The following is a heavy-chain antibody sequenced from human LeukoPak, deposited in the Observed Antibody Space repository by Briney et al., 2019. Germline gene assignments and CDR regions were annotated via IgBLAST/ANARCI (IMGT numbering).Heavy chain of an antibody. J-gene: IGHJ5*02. CDR1: GFIFSSYS. D-gene: IGHD6-13*01. CDR2: ISSSSSTI. CDR3: AKDRSWGDSSSWYPRFDP. Sequence: PGGSLRLSCAASGFIFSSYSMNWVRQAPGKGLEWVSYISSSSSTIYYADSVKGRFTISRDNSKNTLYLQMNSLRAEDTAVYYCAKDRSWGDSSSWYPRFDPWGQGTLVTVSS. V-gene: IGHV3-48*01.